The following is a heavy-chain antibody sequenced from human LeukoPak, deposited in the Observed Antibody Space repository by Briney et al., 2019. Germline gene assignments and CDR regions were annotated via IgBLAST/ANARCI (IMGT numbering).Heavy chain of an antibody. CDR2: ITWNSGSI. V-gene: IGHV3-9*03. D-gene: IGHD3-3*01. J-gene: IGHJ4*02. CDR3: AKDLNDFWSGYTIDY. Sequence: SLRLSCAASGFAFDDYAMHWVRQAPGKGLEWVSGITWNSGSIGYADSVKGRFTISRDNAKNSLYLQMNSLRAEDMALYYCAKDLNDFWSGYTIDYWGQGTLVTVSP. CDR1: GFAFDDYA.